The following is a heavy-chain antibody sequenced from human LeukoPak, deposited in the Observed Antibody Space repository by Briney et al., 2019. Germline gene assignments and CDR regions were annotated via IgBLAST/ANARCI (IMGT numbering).Heavy chain of an antibody. CDR1: GGSISSSSYY. Sequence: SETLSLTCTVVSGGSISSSSYYWGWIRQPPGKGLEWIGSFYYSGSTYYNPSLKSRVTISADTSKNQFSLKLSSVTAADTAVYYCARLWRAAIGYGGQGILVTVSS. J-gene: IGHJ4*02. V-gene: IGHV4-39*01. D-gene: IGHD1-1*01. CDR2: FYYSGST. CDR3: ARLWRAAIGY.